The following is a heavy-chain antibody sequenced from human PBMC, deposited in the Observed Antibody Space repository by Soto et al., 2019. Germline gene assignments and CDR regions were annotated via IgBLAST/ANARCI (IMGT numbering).Heavy chain of an antibody. D-gene: IGHD3-10*01. CDR2: ISVGATRT. J-gene: IGHJ3*02. Sequence: CTAVWFNIGDLTITRVSKNPGKGLEWVSGISVGATRTYYADSVKGRFSISRDDSKNTLSLQMNSLRGDDTAVYYCAKAGGYMYDAFDIWGQGTMVTVSS. V-gene: IGHV3-23*01. CDR1: WFNIGDLT. CDR3: AKAGGYMYDAFDI.